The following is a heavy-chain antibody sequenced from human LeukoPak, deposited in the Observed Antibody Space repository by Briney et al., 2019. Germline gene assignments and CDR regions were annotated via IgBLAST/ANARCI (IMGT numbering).Heavy chain of an antibody. J-gene: IGHJ4*02. CDR2: INPSGGST. D-gene: IGHD6-6*01. Sequence: ASVKVSCKASGYTFTSYYMHWVRQAPGQGHEWMGIINPSGGSTSYAQKFQGRVTMTRDTSTSTVYMELSSLRSEDTAVYYRARLTMSSSSLSLWDYWGQGTLVTVSS. V-gene: IGHV1-46*01. CDR3: ARLTMSSSSLSLWDY. CDR1: GYTFTSYY.